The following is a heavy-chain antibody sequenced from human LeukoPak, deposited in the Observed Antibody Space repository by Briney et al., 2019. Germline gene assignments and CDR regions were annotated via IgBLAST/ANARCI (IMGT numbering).Heavy chain of an antibody. Sequence: SETLSLTCTVSGGSISDYHWSWIRQPPGKGLEWIGYTYYSGSTNYNPSLKSRVTISVDTSKNQFSLKLSSVTAADTAVYLCARSSHGNFDYWGQGTLVTVSS. CDR2: TYYSGST. D-gene: IGHD6-6*01. J-gene: IGHJ4*02. V-gene: IGHV4-59*01. CDR3: ARSSHGNFDY. CDR1: GGSISDYH.